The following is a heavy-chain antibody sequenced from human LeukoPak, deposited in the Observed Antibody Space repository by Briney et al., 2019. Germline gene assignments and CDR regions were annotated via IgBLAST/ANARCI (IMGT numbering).Heavy chain of an antibody. J-gene: IGHJ3*02. CDR1: GFTFSDYY. V-gene: IGHV3-11*04. CDR3: AREAFLGYCSSTSCPKAFDI. Sequence: TGGSLRLSCAASGFTFSDYYMSWIRQAPGKGLEWVSYISTSGSTIYNADSVKGRFTISRDNAKKSLYLQMDSLRAEDTAVYYCAREAFLGYCSSTSCPKAFDIWGQGTMVTVSS. D-gene: IGHD2-2*01. CDR2: ISTSGSTI.